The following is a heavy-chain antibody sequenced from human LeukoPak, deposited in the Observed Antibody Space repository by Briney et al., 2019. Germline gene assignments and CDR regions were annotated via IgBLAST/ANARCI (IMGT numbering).Heavy chain of an antibody. CDR2: IYYSGST. V-gene: IGHV4-39*01. Sequence: SETLSLTCTVSGGSIISTNDYWGWIRQPPGKGLEWIGNIYYSGSTYYSPSLKSRLTISVETSKNRFSLKLSYVTAADTAVYYCARLNRGLAAVGNRDAFDIWGQGTMVTVSS. J-gene: IGHJ3*02. CDR3: ARLNRGLAAVGNRDAFDI. CDR1: GGSIISTNDY. D-gene: IGHD6-13*01.